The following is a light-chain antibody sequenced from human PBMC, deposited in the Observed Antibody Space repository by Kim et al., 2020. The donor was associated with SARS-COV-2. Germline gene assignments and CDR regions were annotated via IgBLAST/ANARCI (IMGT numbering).Light chain of an antibody. V-gene: IGKV3-20*01. CDR3: QRFGPSPYT. CDR2: GAS. Sequence: PGERATLSCRASQSVNSIYLAWYQQKPGQAPRLLIYGASSRAFGIPDRFSGSGSGTDFTLTISRLEPEDFAVYYCQRFGPSPYTFGQGSKLEI. J-gene: IGKJ2*01. CDR1: QSVNSIY.